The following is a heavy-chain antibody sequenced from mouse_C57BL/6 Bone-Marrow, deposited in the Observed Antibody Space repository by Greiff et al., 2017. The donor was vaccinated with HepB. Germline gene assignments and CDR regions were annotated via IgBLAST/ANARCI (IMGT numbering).Heavy chain of an antibody. CDR2: IHPNSGST. D-gene: IGHD1-1*01. V-gene: IGHV1-64*01. J-gene: IGHJ2*01. Sequence: QVQLQQSGAELVKPGASVKLSCKASGYTFTSYWMHWVKQRPGQGLEWIGMIHPNSGSTNYNEKFKSKATLTVDNSSSTAYMQLSSLTSEDSAVYYCARGFITTVVADYWGQGTTLTVSS. CDR1: GYTFTSYW. CDR3: ARGFITTVVADY.